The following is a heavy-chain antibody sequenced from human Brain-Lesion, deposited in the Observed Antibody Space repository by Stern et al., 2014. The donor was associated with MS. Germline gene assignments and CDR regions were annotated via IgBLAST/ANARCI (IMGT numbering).Heavy chain of an antibody. J-gene: IGHJ6*02. CDR3: ARGRVVPGFQYYATDV. V-gene: IGHV4-61*02. CDR1: GGSISSGGYY. Sequence: VQLVESGPGLVKPSQTLSLSCTVSGGSISSGGYYWSWLRQPAGKGLEWIGRIFNSGSTSYNPPLKSRGPISIDTSKTQFSLRLNSMTAADTAVYYCARGRVVPGFQYYATDVWGQGTTVIVSS. D-gene: IGHD2-2*01. CDR2: IFNSGST.